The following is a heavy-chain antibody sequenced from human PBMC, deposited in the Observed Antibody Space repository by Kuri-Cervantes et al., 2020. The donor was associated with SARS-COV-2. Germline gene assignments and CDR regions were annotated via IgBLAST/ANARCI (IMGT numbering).Heavy chain of an antibody. CDR2: ISYDGSNK. J-gene: IGHJ2*01. Sequence: LSLTCAASGFTFSSYGMHWVRQAPGKGLEWVAVISYDGSNKYYADSVKGRFTISRDNSKTTLYLQMNSLRGEDTALYYCARAGYSTGWFPDWYFDLWGRGTLVTVSS. D-gene: IGHD6-19*01. CDR3: ARAGYSTGWFPDWYFDL. V-gene: IGHV3-30*03. CDR1: GFTFSSYG.